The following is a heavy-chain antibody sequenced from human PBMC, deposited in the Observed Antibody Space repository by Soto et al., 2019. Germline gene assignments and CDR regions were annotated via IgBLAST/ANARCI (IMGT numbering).Heavy chain of an antibody. V-gene: IGHV4-34*01. CDR3: ARGSRRRQLVL. CDR2: INHSGST. D-gene: IGHD6-6*01. Sequence: SETLSLTCAVYGGSFSGYYWSWIRQPPGKGLEWIGEINHSGSTNYNPSLKSRVTISVDTSKNQFSLKLSSVTAADTAVYYCARGSRRRQLVLWGQGTLVTVSS. J-gene: IGHJ4*02. CDR1: GGSFSGYY.